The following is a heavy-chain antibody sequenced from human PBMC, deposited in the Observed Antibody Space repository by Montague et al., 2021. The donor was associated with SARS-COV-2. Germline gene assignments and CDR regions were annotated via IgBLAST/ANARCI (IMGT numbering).Heavy chain of an antibody. D-gene: IGHD3-3*01. V-gene: IGHV4-59*01. CDR1: GDSISHCY. CDR2: FSNNGDT. CDR3: ARAPPYYVFDS. J-gene: IGHJ4*02. Sequence: SETLSLTCTVSGDSISHCYWGWVRQPPGRGLEWIAHFSNNGDTRYSPSLKSRVTISTDTSKNQFSLMMASVTAADTAVYFCARAPPYYVFDSWGQGTLVTVSS.